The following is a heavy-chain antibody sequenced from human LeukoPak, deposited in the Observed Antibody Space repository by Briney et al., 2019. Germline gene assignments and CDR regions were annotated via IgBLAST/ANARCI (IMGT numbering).Heavy chain of an antibody. Sequence: PSETLSLTCTVSGGSISSYYWSWIRQPPGKGLEWIGYIYYSGSTNYNPSLKSRVTISVDTSKNQFSLKLSSVTAANTAVYYCAKTVNYYGSGSYYNVAYNWFDPWGQGTLVTVSS. CDR3: AKTVNYYGSGSYYNVAYNWFDP. D-gene: IGHD3-10*01. CDR2: IYYSGST. CDR1: GGSISSYY. J-gene: IGHJ5*02. V-gene: IGHV4-59*01.